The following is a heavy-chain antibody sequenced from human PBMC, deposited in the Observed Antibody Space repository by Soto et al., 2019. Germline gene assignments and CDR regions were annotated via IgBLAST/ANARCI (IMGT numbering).Heavy chain of an antibody. CDR1: SCSLSGHY. V-gene: IGHV4-59*08. J-gene: IGHJ3*02. Sequence: SETLYLTCIVSSCSLSGHYWSWIRQPPGKGLEWIGYIYHSGTTKYNPSLRSRVTISVDTSNNQFSLRLNSVTAADTAVYYCARPSYYYGSGSYTFDIWGQGTMVTVS. CDR2: IYHSGTT. D-gene: IGHD3-10*01. CDR3: ARPSYYYGSGSYTFDI.